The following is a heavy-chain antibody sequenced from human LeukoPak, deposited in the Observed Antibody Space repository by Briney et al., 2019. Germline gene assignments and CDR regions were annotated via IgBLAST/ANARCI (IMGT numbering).Heavy chain of an antibody. V-gene: IGHV1-2*02. CDR2: INPNSGGT. CDR3: ASIAAADTGWFDP. J-gene: IGHJ5*02. CDR1: GYTFTGYY. D-gene: IGHD6-13*01. Sequence: GASVKVSCKASGYTFTGYYMHWVRQAPGQGLEWMGWINPNSGGTNYAQKFQGRVTMTRDTSISTAYMELSRLRSDDTAVYYCASIAAADTGWFDPWGQGTLVTVSS.